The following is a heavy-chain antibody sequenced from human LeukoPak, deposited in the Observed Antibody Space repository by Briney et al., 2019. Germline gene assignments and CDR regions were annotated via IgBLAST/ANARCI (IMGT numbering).Heavy chain of an antibody. V-gene: IGHV3-11*01. CDR3: AKHAWAAVAGTRGISDY. CDR1: GFTFSDYY. Sequence: GGSLRLSCAASGFTFSDYYMSWIRQAPGKGLGWVSYISSSGSTIYYADSVKGRFTISRDNAKNSLYLQMNSLRAEDTAVYYCAKHAWAAVAGTRGISDYWGQGTLVTVSS. CDR2: ISSSGSTI. J-gene: IGHJ4*02. D-gene: IGHD6-19*01.